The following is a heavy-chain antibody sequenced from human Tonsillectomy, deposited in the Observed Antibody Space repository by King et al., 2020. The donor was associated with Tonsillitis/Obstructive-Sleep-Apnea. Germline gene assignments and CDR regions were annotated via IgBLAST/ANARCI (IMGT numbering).Heavy chain of an antibody. J-gene: IGHJ4*02. V-gene: IGHV4-30-4*01. CDR3: ARQLMGHDGFDY. D-gene: IGHD1-1*01. CDR2: IYHTGST. Sequence: QVQLQESGPGLVKPSQTLSLTCSVSGGSINTADYYWSWIRQPPGKPLQWIGDIYHTGSTSFNPSLMSRLSISLDTPKNQFSLQLTSVTAADTAVYYCARQLMGHDGFDYWGRGTLVTVSS. CDR1: GGSINTADYY.